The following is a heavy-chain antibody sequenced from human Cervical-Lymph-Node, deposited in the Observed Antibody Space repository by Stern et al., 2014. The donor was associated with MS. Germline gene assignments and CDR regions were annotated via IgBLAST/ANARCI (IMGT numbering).Heavy chain of an antibody. CDR3: ARGGNDYVWGSYRTFDY. J-gene: IGHJ4*02. CDR2: ISAYNGNT. Sequence: QVQLVQSGAEVKKPGASVKVSCKASGYTFTSYGISWVRQAPGQGLEWMGWISAYNGNTNYAQKLQGRVIMTTDPSTSTAYMELRSLRSDDTAVYYCARGGNDYVWGSYRTFDYWGQGTLVTVSS. D-gene: IGHD3-16*02. CDR1: GYTFTSYG. V-gene: IGHV1-18*04.